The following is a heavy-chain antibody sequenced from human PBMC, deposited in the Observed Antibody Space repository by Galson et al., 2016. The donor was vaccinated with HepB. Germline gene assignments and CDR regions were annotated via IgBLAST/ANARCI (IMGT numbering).Heavy chain of an antibody. V-gene: IGHV3-7*01. CDR1: GFSLSMYW. CDR3: ARVLGYEALDC. Sequence: SLRLSCAGSGFSLSMYWMVWVRQAPGKGLEWVANINREGSEKYSVEGRFSTSRDNAKNSLYLQMDSMRAEETAVYYCARVLGYEALDCWGQGTLVTVSS. CDR2: INREGSEK. D-gene: IGHD2-2*01. J-gene: IGHJ4*02.